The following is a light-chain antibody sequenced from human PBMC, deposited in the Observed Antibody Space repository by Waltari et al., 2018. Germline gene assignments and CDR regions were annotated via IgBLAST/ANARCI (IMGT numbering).Light chain of an antibody. V-gene: IGKV4-1*01. J-gene: IGKJ2*01. CDR3: QQTYTSPYT. CDR1: PTLLYNSNNKNY. CDR2: WAS. Sequence: DIVMTQSQASLAVSLGERATIHCKSSPTLLYNSNNKNYLTWYQQRPGQPPKLLLYWASTRDVGVPARFRVGGSGTDFTLTISGVQAEDVAVYYCQQTYTSPYTFGQGTKLEIK.